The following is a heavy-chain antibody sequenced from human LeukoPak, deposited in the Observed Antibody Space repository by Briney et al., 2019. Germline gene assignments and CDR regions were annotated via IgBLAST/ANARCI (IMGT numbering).Heavy chain of an antibody. CDR2: ITSSGTTI. V-gene: IGHV3-48*03. J-gene: IGHJ4*02. Sequence: GGSLRLSCAASGFIFSSYEMHWVRQAPGKGLEWVPHITSSGTTIYYADSVKGRFTISRDNAKNSLYLQMNSLRAEDTAVYYCARDMGVIFSVFDYWGQGTLVTVSS. CDR1: GFIFSSYE. D-gene: IGHD3-10*01. CDR3: ARDMGVIFSVFDY.